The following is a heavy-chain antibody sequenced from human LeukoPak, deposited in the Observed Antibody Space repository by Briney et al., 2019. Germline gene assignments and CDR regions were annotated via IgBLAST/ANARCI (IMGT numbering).Heavy chain of an antibody. J-gene: IGHJ3*01. Sequence: GGSLRLSCVVSGFKFSNYAMTWVRQAPGKGLDWVSRICGTTGSTYYADSVKGRFTISRDNSKKTLYLQISGLRDEHTAIYYCAKGASAVTAVHDALDVWGQGTMVTVSS. CDR1: GFKFSNYA. CDR3: AKGASAVTAVHDALDV. V-gene: IGHV3-23*01. CDR2: ICGTTGST. D-gene: IGHD2-21*02.